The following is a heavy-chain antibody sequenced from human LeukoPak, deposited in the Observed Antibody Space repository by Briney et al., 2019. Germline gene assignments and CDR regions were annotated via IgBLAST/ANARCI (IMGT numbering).Heavy chain of an antibody. CDR1: GGSISSSSYY. CDR3: ARRGSSGWYDY. V-gene: IGHV4-39*01. D-gene: IGHD6-19*01. CDR2: IYYSGST. J-gene: IGHJ4*02. Sequence: SETLSLTCTVSGGSISSSSYYWGWIRQPPGKGREWIGSIYYSGSTYYNPSLKSRVTISVNTSNNLFSLKLSSVTAADTAVYYCARRGSSGWYDYWGQGTLVTVSS.